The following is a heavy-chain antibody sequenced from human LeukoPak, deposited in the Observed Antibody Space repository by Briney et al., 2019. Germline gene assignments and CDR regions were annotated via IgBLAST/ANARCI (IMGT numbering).Heavy chain of an antibody. CDR2: ISSSSSYI. D-gene: IGHD3-3*01. V-gene: IGHV3-21*01. J-gene: IGHJ3*02. CDR1: GFTFSSYS. Sequence: GGSLRLSCAASGFTFSSYSMNWVRQAPGKGLEWASSISSSSSYIYYADSVKGRFTISRDNAKNSLYLQMNSLRAEDTAVYYCARGGRVVGNAFDIWGQGTMVTVSS. CDR3: ARGGRVVGNAFDI.